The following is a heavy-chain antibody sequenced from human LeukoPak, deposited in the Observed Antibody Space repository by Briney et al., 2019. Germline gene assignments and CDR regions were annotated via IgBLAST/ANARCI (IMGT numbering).Heavy chain of an antibody. D-gene: IGHD2-21*02. Sequence: SETLSLTCAVSGGSFSGYYWSWIRQPPGKGLEWIGEINHSGSTNYNPSLKSRVTISVDTSKNQFSLKLSSVTAADTAVYYCARGAFCGGDCYSGGNYYYYYMDVWGKGTTVTVSS. CDR1: GGSFSGYY. CDR3: ARGAFCGGDCYSGGNYYYYYMDV. J-gene: IGHJ6*03. CDR2: INHSGST. V-gene: IGHV4-34*01.